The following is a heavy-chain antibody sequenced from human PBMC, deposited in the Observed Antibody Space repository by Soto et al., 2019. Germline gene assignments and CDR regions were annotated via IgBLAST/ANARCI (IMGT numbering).Heavy chain of an antibody. CDR2: ISYDGSNK. Sequence: QVQLVESGGGVVQPGRSLRLSCAASGFTFSSYGMHWVRQAPGKGLEWVAVISYDGSNKYYADSVKGRFTISRDNSKNTLYLQMNSIRAEDTAVYYCAKALGTWIQLWLDAFDIWGQGTMVTVSS. CDR3: AKALGTWIQLWLDAFDI. CDR1: GFTFSSYG. D-gene: IGHD5-18*01. V-gene: IGHV3-30*18. J-gene: IGHJ3*02.